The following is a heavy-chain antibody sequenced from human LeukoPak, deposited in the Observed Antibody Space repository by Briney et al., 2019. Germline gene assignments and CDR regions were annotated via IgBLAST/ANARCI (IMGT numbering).Heavy chain of an antibody. J-gene: IGHJ6*02. CDR3: ARGYCSSTSCLLSRFYGMDV. V-gene: IGHV3-9*01. CDR2: ISWNSGSI. Sequence: GGSLRLSCAASGFTFDDYAMHWVRQAPGKGLEWVSGISWNSGSIGYADSVKGRFTISRDNAKNSLYLQMNSLRAEDTAVYYCARGYCSSTSCLLSRFYGMDVWGQGTTVTVSS. CDR1: GFTFDDYA. D-gene: IGHD2-2*01.